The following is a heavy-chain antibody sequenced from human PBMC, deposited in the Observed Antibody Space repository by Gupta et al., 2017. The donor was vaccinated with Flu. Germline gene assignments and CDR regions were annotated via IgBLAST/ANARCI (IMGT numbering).Heavy chain of an antibody. Sequence: AASGFTFSSHDMSWVRQAAGRRLEWDSFISTRAVTYYGEPVRGRFTSYSDNAKKSMYLQMSGLRDEDTAGYDCARGHWDNWGQGTLVNVHS. CDR2: ISTRAVT. J-gene: IGHJ4*02. CDR3: ARGHWDN. V-gene: IGHV3-48*03. CDR1: GFTFSSHD.